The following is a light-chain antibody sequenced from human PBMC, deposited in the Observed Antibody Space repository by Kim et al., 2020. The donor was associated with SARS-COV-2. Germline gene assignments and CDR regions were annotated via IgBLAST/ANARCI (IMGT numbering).Light chain of an antibody. CDR1: SSDVGSYNL. V-gene: IGLV2-23*02. CDR2: EVT. CDR3: CSFASRDTWV. J-gene: IGLJ3*02. Sequence: GQSITSSCTGASSDVGSYNLVSWYQHHPGKAPKLMIYEVTKRPSGVSNRFSGSKSGSTASLTISGLQAEDEADYYCCSFASRDTWVFGGGTQLTVL.